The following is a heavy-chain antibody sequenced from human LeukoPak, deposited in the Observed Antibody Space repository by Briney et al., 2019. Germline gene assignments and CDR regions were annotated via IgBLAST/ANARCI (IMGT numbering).Heavy chain of an antibody. D-gene: IGHD2-15*01. CDR2: IYTSGST. CDR3: ARDYCGGGSCYTDY. CDR1: GGSISSYY. J-gene: IGHJ4*02. V-gene: IGHV4-4*07. Sequence: SETLSLTCTVSGGSISSYYWSWIRQPAGKGLEWIGRIYTSGSTNYNPSLKSRVTMSVDTSKNQFSLKLSSVTAADTAVYYCARDYCGGGSCYTDYWGQGTLVTVSS.